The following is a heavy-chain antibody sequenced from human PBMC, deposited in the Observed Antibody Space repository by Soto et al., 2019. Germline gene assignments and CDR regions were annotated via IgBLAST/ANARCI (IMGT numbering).Heavy chain of an antibody. D-gene: IGHD4-4*01. CDR1: GFTFSSYG. CDR3: ARDADYSNYESVVNWFDP. Sequence: GGSLRLSCAASGFTFSSYGMHWVRQAPGKGLEWVAVIWYDGSNKYYADSVKGRFTISRDNSKNTLYLQMNSLRAEDTAVYYCARDADYSNYESVVNWFDPWGQGTLVTVSS. V-gene: IGHV3-33*01. J-gene: IGHJ5*02. CDR2: IWYDGSNK.